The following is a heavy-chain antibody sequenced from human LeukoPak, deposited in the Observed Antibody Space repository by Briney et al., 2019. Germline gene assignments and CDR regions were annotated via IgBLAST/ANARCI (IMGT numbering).Heavy chain of an antibody. CDR2: ISGSGGST. Sequence: GGSLRLSCAASGFTFSSYAMSWVRQAPGKGLEGVSAISGSGGSTYYADSVKGRFTISRDNSKNTLYLQMNSLRAEDTAVYYCAKALRGYDFWSGYYTGRVAYYYYYMDVWGKGTTVTVSS. CDR3: AKALRGYDFWSGYYTGRVAYYYYYMDV. V-gene: IGHV3-23*01. J-gene: IGHJ6*03. CDR1: GFTFSSYA. D-gene: IGHD3-3*01.